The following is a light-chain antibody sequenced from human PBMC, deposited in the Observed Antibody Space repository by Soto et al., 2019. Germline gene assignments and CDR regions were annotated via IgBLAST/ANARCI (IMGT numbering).Light chain of an antibody. CDR3: QEYNSVPFT. CDR1: QGFSNY. CDR2: AAS. Sequence: DIQMTQSPSSLSASVGDRVTITCRASQGFSNYLAWYQQKPGKVPKLLIYAASTLQSGVPSRFSGSGSGTDFTLTISSLQPEDVATYYCQEYNSVPFTFGPGTKVDIK. J-gene: IGKJ3*01. V-gene: IGKV1-27*01.